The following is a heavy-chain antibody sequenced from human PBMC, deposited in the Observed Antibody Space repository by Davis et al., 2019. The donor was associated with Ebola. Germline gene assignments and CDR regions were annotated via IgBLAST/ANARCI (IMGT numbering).Heavy chain of an antibody. V-gene: IGHV3-74*01. J-gene: IGHJ5*02. CDR3: AREPFSLSMVVEKSSLDP. CDR1: GFSFSGYW. CDR2: IKCDGSTI. D-gene: IGHD2-15*01. Sequence: HTGGSLRLSCAASGFSFSGYWMHWVRQAPGKGLVWVSRIKCDGSTISYADSVKGRFTISRDNAKNTLYLHMENLRVDDTAVYYCAREPFSLSMVVEKSSLDPWGQGTLVTVSS.